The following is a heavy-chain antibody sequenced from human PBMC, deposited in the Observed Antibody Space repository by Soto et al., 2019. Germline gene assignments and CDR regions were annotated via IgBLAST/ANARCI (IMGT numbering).Heavy chain of an antibody. J-gene: IGHJ6*03. D-gene: IGHD3-10*01. V-gene: IGHV1-8*01. CDR2: INPNSGNT. CDR3: ARGRRIREGGSGSYYKGAVNYYYYMDV. Sequence: ASVKVSCKASGYTFTSYDINWVRQATGQGLEWMGWINPNSGNTGYAQKFQGRVTMTRNTSISTAYMELSSLRSEDTAVYYCARGRRIREGGSGSYYKGAVNYYYYMDVWGKGTTVTVSS. CDR1: GYTFTSYD.